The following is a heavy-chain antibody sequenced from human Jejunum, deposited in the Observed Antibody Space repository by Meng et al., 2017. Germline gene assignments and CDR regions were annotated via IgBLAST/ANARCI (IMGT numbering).Heavy chain of an antibody. CDR3: VRGYNGFDL. Sequence: EVRRVGAGGDLVQPGGSLRLSCAVSGFTFSDHYMDWVRQAPGRGLEWVARSRNKANGYTTNYAASVKDRFTISRDDSKNSLNLQMNSLKIEDTALYYCVRGYNGFDLWGQGTLVTVSS. V-gene: IGHV3-72*01. CDR1: GFTFSDHY. D-gene: IGHD5-24*01. CDR2: SRNKANGYTT. J-gene: IGHJ4*02.